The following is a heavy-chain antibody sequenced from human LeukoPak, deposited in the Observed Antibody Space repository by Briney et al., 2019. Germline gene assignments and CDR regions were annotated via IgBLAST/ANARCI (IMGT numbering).Heavy chain of an antibody. CDR2: IYYSGNT. D-gene: IGHD5-12*01. J-gene: IGHJ3*02. CDR3: ARSASGLDAFDI. CDR1: GGSISNKY. V-gene: IGHV4-59*12. Sequence: SETLSLTCTVSGGSISNKYWSWIRQPPGKGLEWIGYIYYSGNTNYNPSLKSRVTILVDTSKNQVSLKLSSVTAADTAVYYCARSASGLDAFDIWGQGTMVTVSS.